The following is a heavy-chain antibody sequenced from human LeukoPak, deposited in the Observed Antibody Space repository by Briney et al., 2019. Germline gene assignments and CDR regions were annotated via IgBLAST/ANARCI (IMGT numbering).Heavy chain of an antibody. Sequence: SETLSLTCTVSGGSISSSSYYWGWIRQPPGKGLEWIGSIYYSGSTYYNPSLKSRVTISVDTSKNQFSLKLSSVTAAGTAVYYCARLTMIDYYFDYWGQGTLVTVSS. J-gene: IGHJ4*02. CDR2: IYYSGST. D-gene: IGHD3-22*01. CDR3: ARLTMIDYYFDY. V-gene: IGHV4-39*01. CDR1: GGSISSSSYY.